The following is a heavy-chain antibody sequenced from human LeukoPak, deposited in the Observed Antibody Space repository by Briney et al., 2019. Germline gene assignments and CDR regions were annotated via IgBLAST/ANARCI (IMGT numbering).Heavy chain of an antibody. CDR1: GGAISSSFY. CDR2: VYNSGTT. Sequence: PSETLSLTCTVSGGAISSSFYWGWIRQSPGKGLEWMGSVYNSGTTYYSPSLKSRITLSVDTSKNQFSLRLRSVTAADTATYYCACLGDSEDFWGQGALVTVSS. V-gene: IGHV4-39*01. D-gene: IGHD2-21*02. J-gene: IGHJ4*02. CDR3: ACLGDSEDF.